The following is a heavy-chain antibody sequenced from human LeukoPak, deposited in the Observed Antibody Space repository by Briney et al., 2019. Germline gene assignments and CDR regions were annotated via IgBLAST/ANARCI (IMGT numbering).Heavy chain of an antibody. J-gene: IGHJ4*02. CDR3: AGGPGGAVGGY. V-gene: IGHV6-1*01. D-gene: IGHD1-26*01. Sequence: SQALSLTCAISGDSVSSNSVAWNWLRQSPSRGLEWLGRTYYRSKWYNDYAVSVKSQITINPDTSKNQFYLQLNSVTPEDTAVYYCAGGPGGAVGGYWGRGTLVTVSS. CDR2: TYYRSKWYN. CDR1: GDSVSSNSVA.